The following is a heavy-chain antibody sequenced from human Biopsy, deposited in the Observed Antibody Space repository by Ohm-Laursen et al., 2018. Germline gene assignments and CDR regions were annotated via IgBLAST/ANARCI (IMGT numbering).Heavy chain of an antibody. CDR1: GDTFTTSA. D-gene: IGHD3-10*01. CDR2: IIPILGTV. Sequence: GASVKVSCKASGDTFTTSAISWVRQVPGRGLDWMGRIIPILGTVDYGQNFQGRVTIRADTSTTFLELTSLRYDDTAVYYCASGDIGGIGLDVWGLGTTVTVSS. CDR3: ASGDIGGIGLDV. J-gene: IGHJ6*02. V-gene: IGHV1-69*04.